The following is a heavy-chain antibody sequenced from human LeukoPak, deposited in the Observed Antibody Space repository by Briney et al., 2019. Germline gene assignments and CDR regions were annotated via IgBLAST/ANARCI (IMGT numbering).Heavy chain of an antibody. CDR3: AKGAPSFDY. CDR2: IRYDGSNK. V-gene: IGHV3-30*02. CDR1: GFTFNHYS. Sequence: GGSLRLSCVASGFTFNHYSFHWVRQAPGKGLEWVAFIRYDGSNKYYADSVKGRFTISRDNSKNTLYLQMNSLRAEDTAVYYCAKGAPSFDYWGQGTLVTVSS. J-gene: IGHJ4*02.